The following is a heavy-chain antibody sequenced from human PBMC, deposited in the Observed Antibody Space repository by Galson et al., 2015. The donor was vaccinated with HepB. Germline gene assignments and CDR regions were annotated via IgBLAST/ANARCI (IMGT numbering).Heavy chain of an antibody. J-gene: IGHJ3*02. D-gene: IGHD5-12*01. Sequence: SVKVSCKASGYTFTGYHMHWVRQAPGQGLEWMGRINPNSGGTNYAQKFQGRVTMTRDTSISTAYMELSRLRSDDTVVYYCAREDPRGYSGYDKAFDIWGQGTMVTVSS. CDR1: GYTFTGYH. V-gene: IGHV1-2*05. CDR3: AREDPRGYSGYDKAFDI. CDR2: INPNSGGT.